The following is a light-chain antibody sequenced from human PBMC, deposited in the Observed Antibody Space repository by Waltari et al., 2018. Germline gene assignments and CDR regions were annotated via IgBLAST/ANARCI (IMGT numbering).Light chain of an antibody. V-gene: IGKV1-39*01. CDR2: RAS. CDR1: ENVNNY. Sequence: DIQMTQSPSSLSASVGDRVTITCRARENVNNYLNWYQQKQGNAHRLLNYRASTLQGGVPSRFSGRGSETDYTFTISSLQSEDVATYYCQHGYVTPQTFGQGTKVEVK. J-gene: IGKJ1*01. CDR3: QHGYVTPQT.